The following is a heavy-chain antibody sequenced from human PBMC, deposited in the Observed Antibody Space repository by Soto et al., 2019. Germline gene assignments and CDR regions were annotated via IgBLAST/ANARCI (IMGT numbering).Heavy chain of an antibody. V-gene: IGHV3-21*01. D-gene: IGHD2-21*02. J-gene: IGHJ3*02. CDR1: GFTFSSYS. CDR3: ASLAYCGGDCYSVGAFDI. CDR2: ISSSSSYI. Sequence: VQLVESGGGVVQPGRSLRLSCAASGFTFSSYSMNWVRQAPGKGLEWVSSISSSSSYIYYADSVKGRFTISRDNAKNSLYLQMNSLRAEDTAVYYCASLAYCGGDCYSVGAFDIWGQGTMVTVSS.